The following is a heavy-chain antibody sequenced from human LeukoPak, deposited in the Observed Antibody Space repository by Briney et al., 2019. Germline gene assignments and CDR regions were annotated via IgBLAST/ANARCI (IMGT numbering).Heavy chain of an antibody. V-gene: IGHV4-59*01. J-gene: IGHJ3*02. CDR3: ARDPDGGSPDAFEI. Sequence: SETLSLTCTVSGGSISSYYWSWMRQPPGKGLEWIGYIYYSGSTNYDPSLKSRVTISVDTSKNQLSLKLSSVTAADTAVYYCARDPDGGSPDAFEIWGQGTMVTVSS. D-gene: IGHD4-23*01. CDR1: GGSISSYY. CDR2: IYYSGST.